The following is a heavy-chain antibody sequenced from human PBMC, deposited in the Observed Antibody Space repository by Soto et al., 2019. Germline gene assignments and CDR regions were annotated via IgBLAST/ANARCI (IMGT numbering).Heavy chain of an antibody. J-gene: IGHJ4*02. Sequence: QVQLQESGPGLVKPSETLSLTCTVSGDSISTYYWSWIRHPPGKGLEWIGHISYSGSTNYNPSLKSRATISRDTSKNQFSLKLTSVTAADTAVYYCTRPAGNSGYSALGYWGQGTLVTVSS. CDR3: TRPAGNSGYSALGY. V-gene: IGHV4-59*08. CDR2: ISYSGST. D-gene: IGHD5-12*01. CDR1: GDSISTYY.